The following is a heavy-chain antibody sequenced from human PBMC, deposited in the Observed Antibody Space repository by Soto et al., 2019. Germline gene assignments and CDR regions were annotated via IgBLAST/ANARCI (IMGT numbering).Heavy chain of an antibody. V-gene: IGHV1-69*02. CDR1: GGTFSSYT. Sequence: SVKVSCKASGGTFSSYTISWVRQAPGQGLEWMGRIIPILGIANYAQKFQGRVTITADKSTSTAYMELSSLRSEDTAVYYCAGTISAPSVVVVPANYYMDVWGKGTTVTVSS. D-gene: IGHD2-2*01. J-gene: IGHJ6*03. CDR2: IIPILGIA. CDR3: AGTISAPSVVVVPANYYMDV.